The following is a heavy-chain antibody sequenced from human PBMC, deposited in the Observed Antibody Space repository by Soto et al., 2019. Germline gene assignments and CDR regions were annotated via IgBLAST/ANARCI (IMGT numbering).Heavy chain of an antibody. CDR3: ARGSHLAITMVRGVREARFDY. J-gene: IGHJ4*02. V-gene: IGHV4-34*01. D-gene: IGHD3-10*01. Sequence: QVQLQQWGAGLLKPSETLSLTCAVYGGSFSGYYWSWIRQPPGKGLEWIGEINHSGSTNHNPSLKRRVTISVDTSKNQFSLKLSSVTAADTAVYYCARGSHLAITMVRGVREARFDYWGQGTLVTVSS. CDR1: GGSFSGYY. CDR2: INHSGST.